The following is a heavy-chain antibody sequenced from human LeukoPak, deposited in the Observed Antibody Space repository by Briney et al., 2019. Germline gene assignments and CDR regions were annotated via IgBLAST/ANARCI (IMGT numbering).Heavy chain of an antibody. J-gene: IGHJ4*02. V-gene: IGHV3-21*01. CDR3: ARDCSGGSCYSEY. Sequence: PGGSLRLSCAASGFTFSSYSMNWVRQAPGKGLEWVSSISSISSYIYYADSVKGRFTISRDNAKNSLYLQMNSLRAEDTAVYYCARDCSGGSCYSEYWGQGTLVTVSS. D-gene: IGHD2-15*01. CDR1: GFTFSSYS. CDR2: ISSISSYI.